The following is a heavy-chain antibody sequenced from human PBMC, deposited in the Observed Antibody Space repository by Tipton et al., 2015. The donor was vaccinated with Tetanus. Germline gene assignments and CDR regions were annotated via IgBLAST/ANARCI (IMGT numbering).Heavy chain of an antibody. Sequence: TLSLTCAVYGGSFSGYXWSWIRQPPGKGLEWIGEINHSGSTNYNPSLKSRVTISVDTSKNQFSLKLSSVTAADTAVYYCARPYDILTGYRDGMDVWGQGTTVTVSS. V-gene: IGHV4-34*01. CDR2: INHSGST. J-gene: IGHJ6*02. D-gene: IGHD3-9*01. CDR3: ARPYDILTGYRDGMDV. CDR1: GGSFSGYX.